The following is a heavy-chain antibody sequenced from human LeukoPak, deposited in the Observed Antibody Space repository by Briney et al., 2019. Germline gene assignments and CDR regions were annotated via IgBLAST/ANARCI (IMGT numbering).Heavy chain of an antibody. V-gene: IGHV5-51*01. Sequence: PGESLKISCQGSGYSFTSYWIGWVRQMPGKGLEWMGIIYPGDSDTRYSPSFQGQVTISADKSISTAYLQWSSLKASDTAMYYCARHVPSGSPPFDPWGQGTLVTVSS. CDR3: ARHVPSGSPPFDP. CDR2: IYPGDSDT. J-gene: IGHJ5*02. D-gene: IGHD1-26*01. CDR1: GYSFTSYW.